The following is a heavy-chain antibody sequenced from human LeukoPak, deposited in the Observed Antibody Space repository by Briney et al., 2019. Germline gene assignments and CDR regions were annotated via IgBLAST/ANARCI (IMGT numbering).Heavy chain of an antibody. J-gene: IGHJ5*02. CDR2: ISSTSAYI. CDR3: ARGDHYYDSSGYPNWFDP. Sequence: GGSLRLSCAGSGFALKSYSLSWVRQAPGKGLEWVSSISSTSAYIYYADSVKGRFTISRDNAKNSLYLQMNSLRAEDTAVYYCARGDHYYDSSGYPNWFDPWGQGTLVTVSS. D-gene: IGHD3-22*01. V-gene: IGHV3-21*01. CDR1: GFALKSYS.